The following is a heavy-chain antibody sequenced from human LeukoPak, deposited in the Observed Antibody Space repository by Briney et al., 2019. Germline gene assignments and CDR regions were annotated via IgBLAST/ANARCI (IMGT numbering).Heavy chain of an antibody. Sequence: GGSLRLSCAASGFTFSSYSMNWVRQAPGKGLEWVAFIRYDGSNKYYADSVKGRFTISRDNSKNTLYLQMNSLRAEDTAVYYCAKGYGTYYYYYMDVWGKGTTVTVSS. CDR1: GFTFSSYS. CDR3: AKGYGTYYYYYMDV. V-gene: IGHV3-30*02. CDR2: IRYDGSNK. D-gene: IGHD2-15*01. J-gene: IGHJ6*03.